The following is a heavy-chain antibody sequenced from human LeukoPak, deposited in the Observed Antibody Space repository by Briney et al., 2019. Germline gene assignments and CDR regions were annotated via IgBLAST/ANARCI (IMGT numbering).Heavy chain of an antibody. CDR3: ARQELLPDY. D-gene: IGHD2-15*01. CDR1: GGSFSNRSYY. J-gene: IGHJ4*02. CDR2: IYYSGGT. Sequence: PSETLSLTCTVSGGSFSNRSYYWGWIRQPPGKGLQWIGSIYYSGGTFYNPSLKSRVTISVDTSKNQFSLKLSSVTAADTAVYYCARQELLPDYWGQGTLATVSS. V-gene: IGHV4-39*01.